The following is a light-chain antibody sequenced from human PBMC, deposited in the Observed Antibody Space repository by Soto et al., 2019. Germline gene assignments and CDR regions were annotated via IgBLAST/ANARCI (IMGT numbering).Light chain of an antibody. CDR1: SSNIGAGYD. CDR2: VNN. Sequence: QSVLTQPPSVSGAPGQRVTISCTGSSSNIGAGYDVHWYQQVTGTAPKLLIYVNNNRPSGVPDRFSGSKSGTSASLVINGLQAEDEADYYCQSYDSSLSASVFGGGTKLTVL. CDR3: QSYDSSLSASV. V-gene: IGLV1-40*01. J-gene: IGLJ3*02.